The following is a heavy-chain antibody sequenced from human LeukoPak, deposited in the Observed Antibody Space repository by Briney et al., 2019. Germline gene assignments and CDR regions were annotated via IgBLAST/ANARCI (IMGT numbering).Heavy chain of an antibody. V-gene: IGHV4-39*07. CDR1: GGSISSSSYY. CDR2: IYYSGRT. J-gene: IGHJ5*02. CDR3: ARELGYCSSTSCYNWFDP. Sequence: SETLSLTCTVSGGSISSSSYYWGWIRQPPGKGLEWIGSIYYSGRTYDNPSLKSRVTMSVDTSKNQFSLKLSSVTAADTAVYYCARELGYCSSTSCYNWFDPWGQGTLVTVSS. D-gene: IGHD2-2*01.